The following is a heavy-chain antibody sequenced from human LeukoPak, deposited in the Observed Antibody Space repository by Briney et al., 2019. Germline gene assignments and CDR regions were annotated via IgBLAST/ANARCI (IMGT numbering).Heavy chain of an antibody. V-gene: IGHV3-23*01. CDR2: ISGSGGST. CDR3: AKDFYCSSTSCLGMEFDY. CDR1: GFTFSSYA. J-gene: IGHJ4*02. D-gene: IGHD2-2*01. Sequence: GGSLRLSCAASGFTFSSYAMSWVRQAPGKGLEWVSAISGSGGSTYYADSVKGRFTISRDNSKNTLYLQMNSLRAEDTAVYYCAKDFYCSSTSCLGMEFDYWGQGTLVTVSS.